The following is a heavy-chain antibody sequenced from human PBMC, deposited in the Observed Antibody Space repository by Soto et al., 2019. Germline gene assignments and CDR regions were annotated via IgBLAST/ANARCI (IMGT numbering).Heavy chain of an antibody. J-gene: IGHJ4*02. CDR3: ARVTTIFGVVSRG. CDR1: GYTFTSYD. V-gene: IGHV1-8*01. CDR2: MNPNSGNT. D-gene: IGHD3-3*01. Sequence: QVQLVQSGAEVKKPGASVKVSCKASGYTFTSYDINWVRQATGQGLEWMGWMNPNSGNTGYAQKFQGRVTMTRNTSIGTPYMEQRSLRSEDRAVYYCARVTTIFGVVSRGRGLGTLVTVSS.